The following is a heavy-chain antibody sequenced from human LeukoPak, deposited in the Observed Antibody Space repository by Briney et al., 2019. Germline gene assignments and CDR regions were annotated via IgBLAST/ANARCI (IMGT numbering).Heavy chain of an antibody. Sequence: SGTLSLTCAVSGASISGSGYYLGWIRQCPGKGLEWIGNIYYTGNTYYNASLQSRVTISIDTSENQFSLRLNSVTAADTAMYYCVKSGGYGLIDYWGPGTLVTVSS. CDR2: IYYTGNT. CDR1: GASISGSGYY. J-gene: IGHJ4*02. D-gene: IGHD1-26*01. CDR3: VKSGGYGLIDY. V-gene: IGHV4-39*01.